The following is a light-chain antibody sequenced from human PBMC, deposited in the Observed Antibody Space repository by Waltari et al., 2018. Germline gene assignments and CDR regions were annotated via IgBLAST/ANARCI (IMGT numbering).Light chain of an antibody. J-gene: IGKJ1*01. CDR2: GAS. Sequence: ETVMTLSPATLSVSPGETATLSCRASQSVGSNLAWYQQKPGEAPRLLIYGASTRATGIPAKFSGSRSGTEFTLTISSLQSEDFAVYYCQQYNNWPPWTFGQGTKVEI. CDR3: QQYNNWPPWT. V-gene: IGKV3-15*01. CDR1: QSVGSN.